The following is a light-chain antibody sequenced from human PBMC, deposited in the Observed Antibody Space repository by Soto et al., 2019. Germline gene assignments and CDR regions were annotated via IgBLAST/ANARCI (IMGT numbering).Light chain of an antibody. CDR1: QNVYNN. CDR2: DAS. V-gene: IGKV3-15*01. Sequence: EIVMTQSPATLSVSPGEGATLSCKASQNVYNNLAWYQQRPGQPPRLLIYDASTRATGISARFSGSGYGTEFTLTISSLQSEEFAVYFCQQCRNWPLTFCGGTKVEIK. CDR3: QQCRNWPLT. J-gene: IGKJ4*01.